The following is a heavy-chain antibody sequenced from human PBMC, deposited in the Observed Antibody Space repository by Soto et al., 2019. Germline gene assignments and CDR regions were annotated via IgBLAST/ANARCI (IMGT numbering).Heavy chain of an antibody. J-gene: IGHJ4*02. CDR1: GFTFSSYA. Sequence: EVQLLESGGGLVQPGGSLRLSCAASGFTFSSYAMSWVRQAPGKGLEWVSAISGSGGSTYYADSVKGRFTISRDNSKNTLYLQVNSLRAEDTAVYYCAKAPFSGSGSYYFDYWGQGTLVTVSS. CDR3: AKAPFSGSGSYYFDY. CDR2: ISGSGGST. V-gene: IGHV3-23*01. D-gene: IGHD6-19*01.